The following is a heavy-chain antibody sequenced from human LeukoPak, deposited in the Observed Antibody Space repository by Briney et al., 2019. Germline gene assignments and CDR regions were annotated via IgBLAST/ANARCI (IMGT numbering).Heavy chain of an antibody. CDR2: IYYSGST. D-gene: IGHD3-22*01. J-gene: IGHJ4*02. CDR1: GGSISGSSYY. CDR3: ARRWTYYYDSSGYYYVSYFDY. V-gene: IGHV4-39*07. Sequence: SETLSLTCTVSGGSISGSSYYWGWIRQPPGKGLEWIGSIYYSGSTYYNPSLKSRVTISVDTSKNQFSLKLSSVTAADTAVYYRARRWTYYYDSSGYYYVSYFDYWGQGTLVTVSS.